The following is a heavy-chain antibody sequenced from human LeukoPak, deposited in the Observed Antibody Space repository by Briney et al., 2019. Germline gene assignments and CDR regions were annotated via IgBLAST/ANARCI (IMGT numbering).Heavy chain of an antibody. J-gene: IGHJ4*02. CDR1: GYTFTSYG. CDR2: MNPNSGNT. D-gene: IGHD5-24*01. Sequence: GASVKVSCTASGYTFTSYGISWVRQAPGQGLEWMGWMNPNSGNTGYAQKFQGRVTMTRNTSISTAYMELSSLRSEDTAVYYCARAARRVEMATINDFDYWGQGTLVTVSS. CDR3: ARAARRVEMATINDFDY. V-gene: IGHV1-8*02.